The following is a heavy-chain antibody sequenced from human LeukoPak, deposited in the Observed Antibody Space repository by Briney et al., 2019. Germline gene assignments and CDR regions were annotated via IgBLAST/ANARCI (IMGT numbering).Heavy chain of an antibody. Sequence: SETLSLTCSVPGGSISSPNHDWAWIRQPPGQGLEWIGSIYYSGTTYYNLSLKSRVTLSVDTSQNQFSLKLSSVTAADTAIYFCARSLGANTWVGNWFDPWGQGTLVTASS. J-gene: IGHJ5*02. CDR2: IYYSGTT. V-gene: IGHV4-39*01. CDR1: GGSISSPNHD. CDR3: ARSLGANTWVGNWFDP. D-gene: IGHD3-10*01.